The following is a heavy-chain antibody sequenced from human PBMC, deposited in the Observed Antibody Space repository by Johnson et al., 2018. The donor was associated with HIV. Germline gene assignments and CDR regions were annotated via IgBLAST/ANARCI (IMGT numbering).Heavy chain of an antibody. Sequence: VLLLESGGGLVQPGGSLRLSCAASGFTFSSYDMHWVRQATGKGLEWVSAIGTAGDTYYPGSVKGRFTISRENAKNSLYLQMNSLRAGDTAVYYCARARDSWSSSWLSRDNAFDIWGQGTMVTVSS. D-gene: IGHD6-13*01. J-gene: IGHJ3*02. CDR2: IGTAGDT. CDR3: ARARDSWSSSWLSRDNAFDI. V-gene: IGHV3-13*01. CDR1: GFTFSSYD.